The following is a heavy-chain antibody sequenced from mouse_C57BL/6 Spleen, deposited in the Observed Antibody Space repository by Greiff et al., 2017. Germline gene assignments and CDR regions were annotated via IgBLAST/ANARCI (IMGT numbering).Heavy chain of an antibody. CDR3: ARRSYYYGSSYDAMDY. J-gene: IGHJ4*01. V-gene: IGHV14-2*01. D-gene: IGHD1-1*01. CDR2: IDPEDGET. Sequence: EVKVVESGAELVKPGASVKLSCTASGFNIKDYYMHWVKQRTEQGLEWIGRIDPEDGETKYAPKFQGKATITADTSSNTAYLQLSSLTSEDTAVYNCARRSYYYGSSYDAMDYWGQGTSVTVSS. CDR1: GFNIKDYY.